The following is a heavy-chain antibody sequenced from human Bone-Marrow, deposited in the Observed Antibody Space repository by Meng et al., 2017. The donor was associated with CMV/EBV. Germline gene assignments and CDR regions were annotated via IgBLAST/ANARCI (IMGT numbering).Heavy chain of an antibody. V-gene: IGHV3-74*01. CDR3: ARGDFWSGPDY. CDR2: ILSDGSST. CDR1: GFTFSSYW. J-gene: IGHJ4*02. Sequence: GESLKISCAASGFTFSSYWMHWVRQVPGKGLMWVSRILSDGSSTSYADSVKGRFTISRDNAKNTPYLQMNSLRAEDTAVYYCARGDFWSGPDYWGQGTLVTVSS. D-gene: IGHD3-3*01.